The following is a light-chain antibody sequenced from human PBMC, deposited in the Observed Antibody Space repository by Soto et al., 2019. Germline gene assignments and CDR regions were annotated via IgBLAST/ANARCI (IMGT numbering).Light chain of an antibody. V-gene: IGKV3-11*01. J-gene: IGKJ4*01. CDR3: QQRSNWV. CDR1: QSVSSY. CDR2: DAS. Sequence: EIVLTQSPATLSLSPGERATLSCRASQSVSSYLAWYQQKPGQAPRLLIYDASNRATGIPARFSGSGSGTDFTLTISSLEPEDFAVYYCQQRSNWVFGGGTKAEIK.